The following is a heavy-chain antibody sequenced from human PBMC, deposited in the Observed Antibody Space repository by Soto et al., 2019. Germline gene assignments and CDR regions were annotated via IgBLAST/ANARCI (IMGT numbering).Heavy chain of an antibody. V-gene: IGHV4-34*01. CDR3: ANNAHFKSDY. CDR1: GVSFTDNN. J-gene: IGHJ4*02. D-gene: IGHD1-20*01. CDR2: IHHSGNT. Sequence: PSETLSLTCAVFGVSFTDNNWNWIRQSPGKGPEWIGEIHHSGNTNHNPSLKSRVTMSIDTSKSQFSLRLSSVTAADTALYYCANNAHFKSDYWGQGILVTVSS.